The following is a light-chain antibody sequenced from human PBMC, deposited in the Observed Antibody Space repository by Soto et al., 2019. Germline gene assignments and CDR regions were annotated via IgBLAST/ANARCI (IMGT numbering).Light chain of an antibody. CDR1: SSDIGGYNY. CDR3: SSYAGSNNPWV. CDR2: EVN. V-gene: IGLV2-8*01. Sequence: QSALTQPPSASGSPGQSVTISCTGTSSDIGGYNYVSWYQQHPGKAPKLMIYEVNKRPSGVPDRFSGSKSGNTASLTVSGLQAEDEADYYCSSYAGSNNPWVFGGGTQLTVL. J-gene: IGLJ3*02.